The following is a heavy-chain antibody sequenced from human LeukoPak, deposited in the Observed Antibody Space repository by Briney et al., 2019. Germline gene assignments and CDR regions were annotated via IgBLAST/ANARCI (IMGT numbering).Heavy chain of an antibody. V-gene: IGHV3-21*01. CDR3: ARDRQIVVVPAARDGWFDP. D-gene: IGHD2-2*01. Sequence: GGSLRLSCAASGFTFSSYSMNWVRQAPGKGLEWVSSISSSSSYIYYADSVKGRFTISRDNAKNSLYLQMNSLRAEDTAVYYCARDRQIVVVPAARDGWFDPWGQGTLVTVSS. J-gene: IGHJ5*02. CDR1: GFTFSSYS. CDR2: ISSSSSYI.